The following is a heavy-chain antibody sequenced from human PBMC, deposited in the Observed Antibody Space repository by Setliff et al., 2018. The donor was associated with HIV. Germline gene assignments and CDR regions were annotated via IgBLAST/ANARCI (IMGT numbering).Heavy chain of an antibody. CDR3: ARVEYWGLPYYYYYMDV. V-gene: IGHV3-21*01. J-gene: IGHJ6*03. CDR1: GFTFSSYT. D-gene: IGHD2-15*01. CDR2: ISSRSTNI. Sequence: SLRLSCAASGFTFSSYTMTWVRQAPGKGLEWVSSISSRSTNIYYEDSLKGRFTISRDNAKNSLYLQMNSLRAEDTAVYYCARVEYWGLPYYYYYMDVWGKGTSVTVSS.